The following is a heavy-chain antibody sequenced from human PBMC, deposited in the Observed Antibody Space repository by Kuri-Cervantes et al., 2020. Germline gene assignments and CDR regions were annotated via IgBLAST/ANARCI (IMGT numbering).Heavy chain of an antibody. CDR2: IYYSGST. CDR1: GGSISSYY. V-gene: IGHV4-59*01. D-gene: IGHD4-17*01. CDR3: ARGTVTTRGWFDP. Sequence: SETLSLTCTVSGGSISSYYWSWIRQPPGKGLEWIGYIYYSGSTNYNPSLKGRVTISVDTSKNQFSLKLSSVTGADTAVYYCARGTVTTRGWFDPWGQGTLVTVSS. J-gene: IGHJ5*02.